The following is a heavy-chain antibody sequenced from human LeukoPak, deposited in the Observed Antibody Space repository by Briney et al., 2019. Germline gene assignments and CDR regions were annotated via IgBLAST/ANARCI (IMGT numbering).Heavy chain of an antibody. J-gene: IGHJ3*02. V-gene: IGHV4-59*08. Sequence: SETLSLTCTVSGGSISSYYWSWIRQPPGKGLEWIGYIYYSGSTNYNPSLKSRVTISVDTSKNQFSLKLSSVTAADTAVYYCAGSRYYYDSSGYYYARRYDALDIWGQGTMVTVSS. CDR3: AGSRYYYDSSGYYYARRYDALDI. CDR1: GGSISSYY. CDR2: IYYSGST. D-gene: IGHD3-22*01.